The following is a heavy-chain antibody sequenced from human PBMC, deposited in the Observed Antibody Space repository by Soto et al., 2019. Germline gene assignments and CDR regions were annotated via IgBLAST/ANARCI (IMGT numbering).Heavy chain of an antibody. Sequence: ASVKVSCKASGGTFSSYTISWVRQAPGQGLEWMGGIIPIFDTANYAQKFQGRVTITADESTSTAYMELSSLRSEDTAVYYCAGGEVWSGYYSVAYYYYGMAVWGQGTTVTVSS. CDR2: IIPIFDTA. CDR1: GGTFSSYT. CDR3: AGGEVWSGYYSVAYYYYGMAV. J-gene: IGHJ6*02. V-gene: IGHV1-69*13. D-gene: IGHD3-3*01.